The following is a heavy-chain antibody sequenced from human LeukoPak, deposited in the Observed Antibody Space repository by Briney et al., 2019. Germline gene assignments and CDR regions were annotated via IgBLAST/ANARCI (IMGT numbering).Heavy chain of an antibody. CDR3: TRDSGTYNWFDP. CDR2: TDKKDKGYATAT. J-gene: IGHJ5*02. D-gene: IGHD1-26*01. CDR1: GFTFSGSA. Sequence: GGSLRLSCAASGFTFSGSAIHWVRQSSGKGLEWIGLTDKKDKGYATATAYAASVKGRFTISRDDSINTAYLQMKSVKAEDTALYYCTRDSGTYNWFDPWGQGTLVTVSS. V-gene: IGHV3-73*01.